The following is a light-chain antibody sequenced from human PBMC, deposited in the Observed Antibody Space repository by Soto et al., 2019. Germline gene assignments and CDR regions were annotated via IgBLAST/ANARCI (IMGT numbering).Light chain of an antibody. CDR3: QTWGAGIRV. V-gene: IGLV4-69*01. J-gene: IGLJ3*02. CDR2: VNRDGSH. CDR1: SGHSNYA. Sequence: QLVLTQSPSASASLGASVKLTCTLSSGHSNYAIAWHQQQPEKGPRYLMRVNRDGSHTKGDGIPDRFSGSTSGAERYLTSSSLQSEDEADYYCQTWGAGIRVFGGGTKLTVL.